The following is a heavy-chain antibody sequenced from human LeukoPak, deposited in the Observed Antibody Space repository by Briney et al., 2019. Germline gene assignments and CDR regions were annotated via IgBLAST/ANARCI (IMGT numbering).Heavy chain of an antibody. CDR3: ARDGTAAGLYFDL. Sequence: PGGSLRLSCAVSGFTFTSYWMNWVRQASGKGLEWVASIRQDGGEKSYVDSVKGRFTISRDNTKNSLYLQMSSLRAEDTAVYYCARDGTAAGLYFDLWGPGTLVTVSS. CDR2: IRQDGGEK. J-gene: IGHJ4*01. CDR1: GFTFTSYW. V-gene: IGHV3-7*01. D-gene: IGHD6-13*01.